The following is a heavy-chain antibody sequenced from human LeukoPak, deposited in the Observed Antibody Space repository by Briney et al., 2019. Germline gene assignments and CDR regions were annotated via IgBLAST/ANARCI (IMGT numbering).Heavy chain of an antibody. D-gene: IGHD4-17*01. J-gene: IGHJ5*02. V-gene: IGHV3-7*01. CDR1: GFIFSNYG. CDR2: IKQDGSER. Sequence: PGGSLRLSCAASGFIFSNYGMSWVRQAPGKGREWVAHIKQDGSERFYMDSVKGRFTISRDNAKNSLHLQMNSLRAEDTGVFYCARGIDYGWFDPWGQGTLVTVSS. CDR3: ARGIDYGWFDP.